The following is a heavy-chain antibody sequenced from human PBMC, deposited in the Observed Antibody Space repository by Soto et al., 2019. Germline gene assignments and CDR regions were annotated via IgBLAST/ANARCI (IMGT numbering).Heavy chain of an antibody. CDR3: VRDPWDY. CDR1: GFTVSSKY. V-gene: IGHV3-53*01. Sequence: EVQLVESGGGLIQPGGSLRLSCAASGFTVSSKYMSWVRQAPGKGLEWVSVIFIDGGTYYADSVKGRFTISRDNSKNTLYLQMNRLSADDPAVYYCVRDPWDYWGQGTLVTVSS. CDR2: IFIDGGT. J-gene: IGHJ4*02.